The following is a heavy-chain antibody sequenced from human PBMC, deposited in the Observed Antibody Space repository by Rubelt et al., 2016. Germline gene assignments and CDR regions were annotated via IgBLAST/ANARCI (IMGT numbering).Heavy chain of an antibody. CDR3: ARYKNGDRDIALDC. D-gene: IGHD1-14*01. Sequence: QVQLQQWGAGLLKPSETLSLTCAVYGGSFSGYYWSWIRQPPGKGLEWIGEINHSGSTNYNPSLKSRVTISADTSKTQFSLKLSSMTAADTAMYYCARYKNGDRDIALDCWGQGTLVTVSS. CDR2: INHSGST. CDR1: GGSFSGYY. V-gene: IGHV4-34*01. J-gene: IGHJ4*02.